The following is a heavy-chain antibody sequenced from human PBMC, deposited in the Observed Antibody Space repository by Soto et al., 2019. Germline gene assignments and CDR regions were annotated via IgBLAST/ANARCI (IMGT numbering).Heavy chain of an antibody. D-gene: IGHD1-20*01. Sequence: QVQLVESGGGVVQPGRSLRLSCAASGFTFSSYGMHWVRQAPGKGLEWVAVIWYDGSNKYDADSVKGRFTISRDNSKNTLYLQMNRLRAEDTAVYYCARAITTVGLPDAFDIWGQGTMVTVSS. CDR2: IWYDGSNK. CDR3: ARAITTVGLPDAFDI. V-gene: IGHV3-33*01. CDR1: GFTFSSYG. J-gene: IGHJ3*02.